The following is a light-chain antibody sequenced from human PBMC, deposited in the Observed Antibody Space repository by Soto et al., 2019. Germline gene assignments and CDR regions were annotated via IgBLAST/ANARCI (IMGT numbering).Light chain of an antibody. CDR3: QYYNTFSGT. CDR1: RSIGTW. V-gene: IGKV1-5*01. CDR2: GVS. J-gene: IGKJ1*01. Sequence: DIQMTQSPSPLSASVGDRVTITCRASRSIGTWLAAYQQKPGKAPKLLVYGVSSLETGVPSRFSGSGPGTEFTLSISSLQPDDVATYYCQYYNTFSGTFGQGTKVDVK.